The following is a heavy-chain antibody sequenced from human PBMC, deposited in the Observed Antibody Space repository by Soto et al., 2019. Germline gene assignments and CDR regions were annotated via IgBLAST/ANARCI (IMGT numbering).Heavy chain of an antibody. V-gene: IGHV3-30*18. J-gene: IGHJ4*02. D-gene: IGHD7-27*01. CDR1: GFTFSSYG. CDR3: AKDASVWVFDY. Sequence: GGSLRLSCAASGFTFSSYGMHWVRQAPGKGLEWVAVISYDGSNKYYADSVKGRFTISRDNSKNTLYLQMNSLRAEDTAVYYCAKDASVWVFDYWGQGTQVTVSS. CDR2: ISYDGSNK.